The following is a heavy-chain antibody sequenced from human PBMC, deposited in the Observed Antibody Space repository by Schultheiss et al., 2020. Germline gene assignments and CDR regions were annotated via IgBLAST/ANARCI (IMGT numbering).Heavy chain of an antibody. CDR1: GGSISSGGYY. Sequence: SETLSLTCTVSGGSISSGGYYWSWIRQHPGKGLEWIGYIYYSGSTYYNPSLKSRVTISVDTSKNQFSLKLSSVTAADTAVYYCARRPSPSPAYYFDYWGQGTLVTVSS. CDR3: ARRPSPSPAYYFDY. V-gene: IGHV4-31*03. CDR2: IYYSGST. J-gene: IGHJ4*02.